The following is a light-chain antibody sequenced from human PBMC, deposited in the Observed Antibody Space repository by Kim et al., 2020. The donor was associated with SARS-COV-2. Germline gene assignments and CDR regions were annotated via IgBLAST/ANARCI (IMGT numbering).Light chain of an antibody. V-gene: IGLV3-21*04. J-gene: IGLJ2*01. CDR1: NIGSKS. CDR3: QVWDSSSDHVV. Sequence: SYELTQPPSVSVAPEKTARITCGGNNIGSKSVHWYQQKPGRAPVLVIYYDSDRPSGIPERFSGSNSGNTATLTISRVEAGDEADYYCQVWDSSSDHVVFGGGTQLTVL. CDR2: YDS.